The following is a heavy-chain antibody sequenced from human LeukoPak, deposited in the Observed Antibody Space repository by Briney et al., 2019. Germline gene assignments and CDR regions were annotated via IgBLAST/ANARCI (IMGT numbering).Heavy chain of an antibody. CDR2: INPIGGST. CDR3: ARETYAEYSSSPDLYYFDY. J-gene: IGHJ4*02. V-gene: IGHV1-46*01. Sequence: ASVKVSSKASGYTFTSYYMHWVRQAPGQRLEWMGIINPIGGSTSYAQKFQGRVTMTRDMSTSTVYMELSSLRSEDTAVYYCARETYAEYSSSPDLYYFDYWGQGTLVTVSS. D-gene: IGHD6-6*01. CDR1: GYTFTSYY.